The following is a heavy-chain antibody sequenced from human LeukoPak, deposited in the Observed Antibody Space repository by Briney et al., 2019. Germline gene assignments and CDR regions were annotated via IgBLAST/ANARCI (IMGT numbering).Heavy chain of an antibody. CDR1: GFTFSSYG. Sequence: GGSLRLSCAASGFTFSSYGMHWVRQAPGKGLEWVAVISYDGSNKYYADSVKGRFTISRDNSKNTLYLQMNSLRAEDTAVYYCANAGLRSAIEIDYWGQGTLVTVSS. J-gene: IGHJ4*02. CDR3: ANAGLRSAIEIDY. V-gene: IGHV3-30*18. D-gene: IGHD2-15*01. CDR2: ISYDGSNK.